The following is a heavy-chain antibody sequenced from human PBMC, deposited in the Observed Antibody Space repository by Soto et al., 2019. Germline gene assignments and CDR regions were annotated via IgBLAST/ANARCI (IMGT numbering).Heavy chain of an antibody. D-gene: IGHD2-15*01. J-gene: IGHJ3*01. CDR1: GYKFTTFW. CDR2: IDPTDSFT. CDR3: ARPASGGSRDAFDV. V-gene: IGHV5-10-1*01. Sequence: GESLKISCKASGYKFTTFWLNWVRQTPGKGLEWLGRIDPTDSFTNYSPPFEGHVTISVDRSISTAYIQWNSLQASDTAIYYCARPASGGSRDAFDVWGQGTTVTV.